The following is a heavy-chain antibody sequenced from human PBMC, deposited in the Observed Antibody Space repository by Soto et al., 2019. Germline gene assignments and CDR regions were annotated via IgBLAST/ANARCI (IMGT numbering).Heavy chain of an antibody. Sequence: VQLVESGGGVVQPGRSLRLSCAASGFTFGDYAMHWVRQAPGKGREWVAVVSHDERNNHYADSVKGRFTISRDSSKNTVSLEMTSLRAEDTAVYYCAKGGRQWLVTSDFNYWGQGALVTVSS. J-gene: IGHJ4*02. CDR1: GFTFGDYA. CDR3: AKGGRQWLVTSDFNY. CDR2: VSHDERNN. V-gene: IGHV3-30*18. D-gene: IGHD6-19*01.